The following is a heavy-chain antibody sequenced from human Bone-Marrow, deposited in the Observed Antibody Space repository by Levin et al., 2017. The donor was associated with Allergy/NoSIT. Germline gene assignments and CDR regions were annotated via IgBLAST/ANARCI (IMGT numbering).Heavy chain of an antibody. J-gene: IGHJ4*02. CDR1: GYSISSGYY. CDR2: IYHSGST. D-gene: IGHD6-19*01. V-gene: IGHV4-38-2*01. Sequence: PGGSLRLSCAVSGYSISSGYYWGWIRQPPGKGLEWIGSIYHSGSTYYNPSLKSRVTISVDTSKNQFSLKLSSVTAADTAVYYCASGGGYSSGWGPYSDLYFDYWGQGTLVTVSS. CDR3: ASGGGYSSGWGPYSDLYFDY.